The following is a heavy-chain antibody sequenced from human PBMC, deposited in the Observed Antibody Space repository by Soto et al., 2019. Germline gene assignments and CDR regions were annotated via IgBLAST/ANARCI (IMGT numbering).Heavy chain of an antibody. CDR2: IGGSGTGGRT. D-gene: IGHD5-12*01. CDR1: GLTFSTYA. CDR3: AKSPGGLDGYNSDYYGMDV. V-gene: IGHV3-23*01. Sequence: EVHLLESGGDLVQPGGSLRLSCTASGLTFSTYAMSWVRQAPGKGLEWVSAIGGSGTGGRTYYADSVKGRFTISRDNSKNTVYLQMNSLRADDTAVXXCAKSPGGLDGYNSDYYGMDVWGQGTTVTVSS. J-gene: IGHJ6*02.